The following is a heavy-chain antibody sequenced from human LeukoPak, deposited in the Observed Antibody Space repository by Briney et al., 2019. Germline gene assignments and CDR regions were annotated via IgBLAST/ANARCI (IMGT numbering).Heavy chain of an antibody. V-gene: IGHV1-8*01. CDR2: MNPNSGNT. J-gene: IGHJ4*02. D-gene: IGHD6-6*01. CDR3: ARDLESSSPPSFDY. CDR1: GYTFSSYD. Sequence: ASVKVSCKASGYTFSSYDISWVRQATGQGLEWMGWMNPNSGNTGYAQKFQGRVTMTRDTSTSTVYMELSSLRSEDTAVYYCARDLESSSPPSFDYWGQGTLVTVSS.